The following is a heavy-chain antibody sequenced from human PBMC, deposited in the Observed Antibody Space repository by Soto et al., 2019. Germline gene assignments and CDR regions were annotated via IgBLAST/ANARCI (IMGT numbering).Heavy chain of an antibody. J-gene: IGHJ4*02. Sequence: QVQLVQSGAEVKKPGSSVKVSCKASGGTFSSYTISWVRQAPGQGREWMGRISPILGIANYAQKLQRRVTITADKSTSTAYMELSSVRSEDTAVYYCARDWGGVVATTPYYFDYWGQGTLVTVSS. CDR3: ARDWGGVVATTPYYFDY. CDR1: GGTFSSYT. V-gene: IGHV1-69*08. CDR2: ISPILGIA. D-gene: IGHD5-12*01.